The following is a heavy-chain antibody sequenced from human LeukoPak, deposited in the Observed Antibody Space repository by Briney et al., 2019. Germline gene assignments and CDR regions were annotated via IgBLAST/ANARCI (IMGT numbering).Heavy chain of an antibody. CDR2: IYPGDSDT. J-gene: IGHJ6*03. CDR1: GYTFTSYW. Sequence: ASVKVSCKASGYTFTSYWIGWVRQMPGKGLEWMGIIYPGDSDTRYSPSFQGQVTISADKSISTAYLQWSSLKASDTAMYYCARHGERGGSSGWTRSYYYYYMDVWGKGTTVTVSS. CDR3: ARHGERGGSSGWTRSYYYYYMDV. V-gene: IGHV5-51*01. D-gene: IGHD6-19*01.